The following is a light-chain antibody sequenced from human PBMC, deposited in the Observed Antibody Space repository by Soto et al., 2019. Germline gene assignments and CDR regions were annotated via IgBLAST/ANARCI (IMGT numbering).Light chain of an antibody. CDR1: QGVGRD. CDR3: LQDYSNPLT. Sequence: AIPMTQSPSSLSASVGDRVIITCRASQGVGRDLGWYQQKPRKAPRLLIYHASTLLSGVPSRFSGSGSGTDFTLTIASLQPEDFATYFCLQDYSNPLTFGGGTKVENK. J-gene: IGKJ4*01. V-gene: IGKV1-6*01. CDR2: HAS.